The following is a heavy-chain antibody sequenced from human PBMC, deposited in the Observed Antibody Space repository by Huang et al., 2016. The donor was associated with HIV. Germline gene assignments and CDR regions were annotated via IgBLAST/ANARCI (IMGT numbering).Heavy chain of an antibody. CDR2: FYTSGNT. J-gene: IGHJ6*02. CDR3: ARENEFCGSTNCHHYYYGLDV. D-gene: IGHD2-2*01. CDR1: GGSISTYY. Sequence: QVQLQESGPGLVKPSETLSLTCTVSGGSISTYYWSWIRQSAGKGLEWIGRFYTSGNTNYNPSLRSRVTMSVDTSKNQFSLRLTSVTAADTAVYDCARENEFCGSTNCHHYYYGLDVWGQGTTVTVSS. V-gene: IGHV4-4*07.